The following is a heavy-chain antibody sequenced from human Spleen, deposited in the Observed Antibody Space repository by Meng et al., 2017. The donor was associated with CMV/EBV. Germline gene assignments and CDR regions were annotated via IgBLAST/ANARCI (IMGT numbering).Heavy chain of an antibody. J-gene: IGHJ6*02. CDR1: GGSFSGYD. D-gene: IGHD3-3*01. Sequence: SETLSLTCAVYGGSFSGYDWSWIRQSPGKGLEWIGEINHRGSTNYNPSLKSRLTISVDTSKNQFSLKLSSVTAADTAVYYCARGRNFWSGYRVGYGMDVWGQGTTVTVSS. CDR2: INHRGST. V-gene: IGHV4-34*01. CDR3: ARGRNFWSGYRVGYGMDV.